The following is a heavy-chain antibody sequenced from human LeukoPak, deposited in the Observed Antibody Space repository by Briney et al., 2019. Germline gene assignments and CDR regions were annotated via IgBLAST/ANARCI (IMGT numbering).Heavy chain of an antibody. J-gene: IGHJ4*02. Sequence: PSETLSLTCTVSGGSISSYYWTWIRQPPGKGLEWIGYIYYSGGTNYNPSLESRVAISVDTSKNQFSLKLNSVTAADTAVYYCARGSALGYWGQGTLVTVSS. V-gene: IGHV4-59*01. CDR3: ARGSALGY. CDR1: GGSISSYY. D-gene: IGHD1-26*01. CDR2: IYYSGGT.